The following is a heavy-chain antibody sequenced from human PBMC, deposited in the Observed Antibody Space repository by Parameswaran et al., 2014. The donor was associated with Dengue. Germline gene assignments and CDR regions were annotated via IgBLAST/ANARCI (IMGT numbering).Heavy chain of an antibody. CDR3: ARQSFEGLEYYFDY. Sequence: WVRQAPGQGLEWMGGIIPIFGTANYAQKFQGRVTITADESTSTAYMELSSLRSEDTAVYYCARQSFEGLEYYFDYWGQGTLVTVSS. D-gene: IGHD3-9*01. J-gene: IGHJ4*02. V-gene: IGHV1-69*01. CDR2: IIPIFGTA.